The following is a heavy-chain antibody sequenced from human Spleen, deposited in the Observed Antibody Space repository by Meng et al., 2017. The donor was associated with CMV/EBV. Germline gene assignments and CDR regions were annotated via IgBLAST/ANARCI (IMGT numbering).Heavy chain of an antibody. CDR1: SWNGYD. CDR2: INHSGST. CDR3: ARGQGDSSGYYYYDYFDP. Sequence: SWNGYDWNWSRQRPGQGLEGIGEINHSGSTNYNPSLKRRVTISVDTSKNQFSLKLSSVTAADTAVYYCARGQGDSSGYYYYDYFDPWGQGTLVTVSS. D-gene: IGHD3-22*01. V-gene: IGHV4-34*01. J-gene: IGHJ5*02.